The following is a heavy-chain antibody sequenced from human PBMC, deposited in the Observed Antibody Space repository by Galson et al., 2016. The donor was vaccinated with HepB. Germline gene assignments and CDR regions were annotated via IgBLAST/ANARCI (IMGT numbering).Heavy chain of an antibody. CDR1: GYTFTSFG. CDR3: ARSGGYYYDSGGWGDFEDFDY. D-gene: IGHD3-22*01. V-gene: IGHV1-18*01. Sequence: SCKASGYTFTSFGVSWLRQAPGQGLEWMGWISGYNDKSTLAEKFHGRVAMTTHTYSKTAYMELRDLRSDDTAVYYCARSGGYYYDSGGWGDFEDFDYWGQGTLVTVSS. CDR2: ISGYNDKS. J-gene: IGHJ4*02.